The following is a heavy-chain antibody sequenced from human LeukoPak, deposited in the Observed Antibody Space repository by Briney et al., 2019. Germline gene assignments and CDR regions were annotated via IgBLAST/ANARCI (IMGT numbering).Heavy chain of an antibody. CDR2: VWYDGSNK. CDR3: ARGVTRYCSSTSCYYFDY. V-gene: IGHV3-33*01. Sequence: GGSLRLSCAASRFTFSSYGMHWVRQAPGKGLEWVAVVWYDGSNKYYADSVKGRFTISRDNSKHTLYLQINSLRAEDTAVYYCARGVTRYCSSTSCYYFDYWGQGTLVTVSS. D-gene: IGHD2-2*01. CDR1: RFTFSSYG. J-gene: IGHJ4*02.